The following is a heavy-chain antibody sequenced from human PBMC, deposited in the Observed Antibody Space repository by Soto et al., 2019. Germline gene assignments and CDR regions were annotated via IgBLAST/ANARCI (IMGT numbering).Heavy chain of an antibody. CDR3: ARRLPHDYGFDY. D-gene: IGHD4-17*01. CDR1: GFTFGNYA. J-gene: IGHJ4*01. Sequence: EVQLLESGGGLVQPGGSLRLSCAASGFTFGNYAMSWVRQAPRKGLEWVSAISGRGGSTFYADSVKGRFTISRDNSTNTLYLQLYSLGAEDTAIYYCARRLPHDYGFDYWGHGTLVSVSS. CDR2: ISGRGGST. V-gene: IGHV3-23*01.